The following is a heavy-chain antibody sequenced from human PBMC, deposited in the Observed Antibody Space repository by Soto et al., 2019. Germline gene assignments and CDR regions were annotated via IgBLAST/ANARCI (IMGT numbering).Heavy chain of an antibody. CDR3: ARVAGHTVYNWFDP. Sequence: GGSLRLSCSASGFTFSNFAMGWVRQAPGKGLEWVSTISGPADKTYYADSVQGRFTISRDNSGNTLSLQMSSLRVDDTAVYYCARVAGHTVYNWFDPWGQGTLVTVSS. CDR1: GFTFSNFA. CDR2: ISGPADKT. J-gene: IGHJ5*02. D-gene: IGHD2-2*02. V-gene: IGHV3-23*01.